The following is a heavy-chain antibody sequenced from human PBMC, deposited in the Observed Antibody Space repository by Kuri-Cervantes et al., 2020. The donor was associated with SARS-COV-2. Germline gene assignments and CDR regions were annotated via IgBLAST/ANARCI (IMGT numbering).Heavy chain of an antibody. Sequence: ASVKVSCKASGGTFSSYAISWVRQAPGQGLEWMGWISAYTGNTNYAQKLQGRVTLTTDTSTSTAYMELRSLRSDDTAVYYCARVPSPPRHTYGDPYFDYWGQGTLVTVSS. V-gene: IGHV1-18*01. CDR2: ISAYTGNT. J-gene: IGHJ4*02. CDR3: ARVPSPPRHTYGDPYFDY. CDR1: GGTFSSYA. D-gene: IGHD4-17*01.